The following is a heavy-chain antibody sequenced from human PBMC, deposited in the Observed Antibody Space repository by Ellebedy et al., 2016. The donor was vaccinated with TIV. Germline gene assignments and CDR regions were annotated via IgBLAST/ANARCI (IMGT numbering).Heavy chain of an antibody. Sequence: PGGSLRLSCAASGFTFNSYAMPWVRQAPGKGLEWVAVISYDGNSKYYTDTVKGRFTVSRDNSMTTLYLEMNSLRAEDTGVYYCARDLDKSSGWYGGAAYWGQGTRVTVSS. J-gene: IGHJ4*02. V-gene: IGHV3-30-3*01. CDR1: GFTFNSYA. CDR2: ISYDGNSK. D-gene: IGHD6-19*01. CDR3: ARDLDKSSGWYGGAAY.